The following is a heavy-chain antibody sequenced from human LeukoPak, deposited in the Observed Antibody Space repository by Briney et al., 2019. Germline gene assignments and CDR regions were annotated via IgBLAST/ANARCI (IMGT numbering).Heavy chain of an antibody. Sequence: GGSLRLSCAVSGITLSNYGMSWVRQAPGKGLEWVAGISDSGGRTNYADSVKGRFTISRNNPKNTLYLQMNSLRAEDTAVYFCAKRGVVIRVILVGFHKEAYYFDSWGQGALVTVSS. D-gene: IGHD3-22*01. CDR1: GITLSNYG. J-gene: IGHJ4*02. V-gene: IGHV3-23*01. CDR3: AKRGVVIRVILVGFHKEAYYFDS. CDR2: ISDSGGRT.